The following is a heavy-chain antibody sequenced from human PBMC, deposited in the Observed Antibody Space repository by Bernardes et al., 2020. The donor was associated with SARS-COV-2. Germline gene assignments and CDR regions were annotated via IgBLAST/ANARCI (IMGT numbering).Heavy chain of an antibody. D-gene: IGHD1-26*01. Sequence: GGSLRLSCAASGFRFGSYAMTWVRQAPGKGLEWVSAISGSGGSTYYANSVKGRFTISGDNSKNTLFLQMNSLRDEDTAVYYCARYNSGSTLNYFDYWGLGTLVTVSS. V-gene: IGHV3-23*01. CDR1: GFRFGSYA. J-gene: IGHJ4*02. CDR2: ISGSGGST. CDR3: ARYNSGSTLNYFDY.